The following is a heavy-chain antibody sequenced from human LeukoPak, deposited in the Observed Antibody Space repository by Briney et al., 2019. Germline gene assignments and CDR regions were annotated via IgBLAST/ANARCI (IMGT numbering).Heavy chain of an antibody. V-gene: IGHV2-5*01. J-gene: IGHJ4*02. CDR1: GFSLSTSGVG. Sequence: SGPTLVKPTQTLTPTCTFSGFSLSTSGVGVGWIRQPPGKALEWLALIYWNDDKRYSPSLKSRLTITKDTSKNQVVLTMTNMDPVDTATYYCARLDYYDSSGYFDYWGQGTLVTVSS. CDR3: ARLDYYDSSGYFDY. D-gene: IGHD3-22*01. CDR2: IYWNDDK.